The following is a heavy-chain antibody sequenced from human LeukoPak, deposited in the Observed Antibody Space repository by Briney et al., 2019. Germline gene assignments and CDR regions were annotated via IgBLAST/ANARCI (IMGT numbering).Heavy chain of an antibody. CDR2: IYTSGST. V-gene: IGHV4-4*07. Sequence: PSETLSLTCTVSGGSISNYYWSWIRQPAGKGLEWIGRIYTSGSTNYNPSLKSRVTMSVDTSKNQFSLKLSSVTAADTAVYYCARDLGIAVAGTYYYMDVWGKGTTVTVSS. CDR1: GGSISNYY. D-gene: IGHD6-19*01. CDR3: ARDLGIAVAGTYYYMDV. J-gene: IGHJ6*03.